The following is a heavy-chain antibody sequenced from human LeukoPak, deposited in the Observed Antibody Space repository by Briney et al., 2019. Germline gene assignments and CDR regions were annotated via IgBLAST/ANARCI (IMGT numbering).Heavy chain of an antibody. V-gene: IGHV4-4*07. CDR2: IYTSGST. J-gene: IGHJ4*02. CDR1: GGSISSYY. D-gene: IGHD4-17*01. CDR3: ARTGSTVTMLYPFDH. Sequence: SSETLSLTCTVSGGSISSYYWSWIRQPAGKGLEWIGRIYTSGSTNYNPSLKSRVTMSVDTSKNQFSLKLSSVTAADTAVYYCARTGSTVTMLYPFDHWGQGTLVTVSS.